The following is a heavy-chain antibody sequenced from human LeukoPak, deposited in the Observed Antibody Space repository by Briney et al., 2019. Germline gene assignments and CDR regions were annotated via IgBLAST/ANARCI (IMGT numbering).Heavy chain of an antibody. CDR1: GFTFSDYY. CDR3: ARAGKSYSSPLSYYGMDV. Sequence: GGSLRLSCAASGFTFSDYYMSWIRQAPGKGLEWVSYISSSGSTIYYADSVKGRFTISGDNAKNSLYLQMDSLRAEDTAVYYCARAGKSYSSPLSYYGMDVWGQGTTVTVSS. D-gene: IGHD6-13*01. V-gene: IGHV3-11*01. J-gene: IGHJ6*02. CDR2: ISSSGSTI.